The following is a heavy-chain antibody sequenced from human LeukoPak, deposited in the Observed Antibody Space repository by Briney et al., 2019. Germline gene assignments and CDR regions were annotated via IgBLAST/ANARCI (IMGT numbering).Heavy chain of an antibody. CDR3: AREWSGYSKNYYYYYGMDV. Sequence: GGSLRLSCAASGFTFDDYAMHWVRQAPGKGLEWVSGISWNSGSIGYADSVKGRFTISRDNAKNSLYLQMNSLRADDTAVYYCAREWSGYSKNYYYYYGMDVWGQGTTVTVSS. CDR2: ISWNSGSI. V-gene: IGHV3-9*01. J-gene: IGHJ6*02. CDR1: GFTFDDYA. D-gene: IGHD3-3*01.